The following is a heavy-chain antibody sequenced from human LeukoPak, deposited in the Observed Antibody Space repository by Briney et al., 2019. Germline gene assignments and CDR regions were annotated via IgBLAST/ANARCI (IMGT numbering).Heavy chain of an antibody. Sequence: QPGGSLRLSCAASGFTFSSYWMNWARQAPGKGLEWVSAIGGSDGGTHYADSERGRFTISRDNSKNTMYLQMNSLRAEDTAVYFCARESHQWLIHVDSWGQGTLVCVSS. V-gene: IGHV3-23*01. CDR1: GFTFSSYW. D-gene: IGHD6-19*01. CDR2: IGGSDGGT. CDR3: ARESHQWLIHVDS. J-gene: IGHJ4*02.